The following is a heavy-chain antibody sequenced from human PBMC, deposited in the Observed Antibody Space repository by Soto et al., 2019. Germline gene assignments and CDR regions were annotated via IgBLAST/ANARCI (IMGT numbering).Heavy chain of an antibody. D-gene: IGHD3-16*01. V-gene: IGHV4-59*12. CDR3: ARDPSNIWGSHAANY. J-gene: IGHJ4*02. CDR2: IYYSGST. Sequence: SLTCTVSGGSISSYYWSWIRQPPGKGLEWIGYIYYSGSTNYNPSLKSRVTISVDTSKNSLYLQMNSLRAEDTAVYYCARDPSNIWGSHAANYWGQGTLVTVSS. CDR1: GGSISSYY.